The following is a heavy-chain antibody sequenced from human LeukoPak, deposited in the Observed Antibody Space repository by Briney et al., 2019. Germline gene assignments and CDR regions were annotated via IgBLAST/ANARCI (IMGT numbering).Heavy chain of an antibody. CDR3: ASGIAVAGWGNY. CDR1: GGSISSYY. CDR2: IYHSGST. V-gene: IGHV4-59*12. D-gene: IGHD6-19*01. Sequence: SETLSLTCTVSGGSISSYYWSWIRQPPGKGLEWIGEIYHSGSTNYNPSLKSRVTISVDKSKNQFSLKLSSVTAADTAVYYCASGIAVAGWGNYWGQGTLVTVSS. J-gene: IGHJ4*02.